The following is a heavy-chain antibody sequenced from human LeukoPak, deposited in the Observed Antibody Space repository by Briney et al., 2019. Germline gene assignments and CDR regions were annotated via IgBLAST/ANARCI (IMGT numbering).Heavy chain of an antibody. CDR1: GFTFSSYG. V-gene: IGHV3-30*02. CDR2: IRYDGSNK. J-gene: IGHJ4*02. CDR3: AKDKISGSPADY. Sequence: GGSLRLSCAASGFTFSSYGMHWVRQAPGKGLEWVAFIRYDGSNKYYADSVKGRFTISRDNSKNTLYLQMNSLRAEDTAVYYCAKDKISGSPADYWGQGSLVTVSS. D-gene: IGHD3-22*01.